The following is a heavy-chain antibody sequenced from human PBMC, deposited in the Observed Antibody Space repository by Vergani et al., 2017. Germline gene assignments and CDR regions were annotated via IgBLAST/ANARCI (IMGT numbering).Heavy chain of an antibody. CDR3: ARDPDYGDYGFDY. J-gene: IGHJ4*02. CDR2: INSDGSST. V-gene: IGHV3-74*01. Sequence: EVQLVESGGGLVQPGGSLRLSCAASGFTFSSYWMHWVRQAPGKGRVWVSRINSDGSSTSYADSGKGRFTISRDNAKNTLYLQSNSLRAEDTAVYYCARDPDYGDYGFDYWGQGTLVTVSS. D-gene: IGHD4-17*01. CDR1: GFTFSSYW.